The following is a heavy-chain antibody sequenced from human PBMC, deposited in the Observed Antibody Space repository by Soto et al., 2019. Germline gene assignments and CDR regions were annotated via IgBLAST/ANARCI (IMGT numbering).Heavy chain of an antibody. CDR3: AKTGFWSDYRVADY. CDR2: INYSGST. J-gene: IGHJ4*02. CDR1: DGSISSRNSY. Sequence: QVQLQESGPGLVKPSETLSLTCTVSDGSISSRNSYWGWIRQPPGKGLEWIGSINYSGSTYYNPSLNRLITISVDTSKNQFSLNLNSVTAADTAVYFCAKTGFWSDYRVADYWGQGTLVTVSS. D-gene: IGHD3-3*01. V-gene: IGHV4-39*01.